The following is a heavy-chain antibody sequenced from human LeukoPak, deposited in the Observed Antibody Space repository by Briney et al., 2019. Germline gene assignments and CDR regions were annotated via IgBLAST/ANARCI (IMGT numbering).Heavy chain of an antibody. CDR3: ARRSSSSDSRYYYYMDV. CDR2: IIPIFGTA. V-gene: IGHV1-69*05. J-gene: IGHJ6*03. Sequence: GSSVKVSCKASGGTFSSYAISWVRQAPGQGLEWMGGIIPIFGTANYAQKFQGRVTITTDESTSTAYMELSSLRSEDTAVYYCARRSSSSDSRYYYYMDVWGEGTTVTVSS. CDR1: GGTFSSYA. D-gene: IGHD6-6*01.